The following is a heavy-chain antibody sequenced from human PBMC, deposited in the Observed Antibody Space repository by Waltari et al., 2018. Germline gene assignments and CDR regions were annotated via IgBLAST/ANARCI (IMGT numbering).Heavy chain of an antibody. Sequence: EAQLVQSGGGLVQPGGSLTLACAASGFTISRFWMTWIRQAPGQGLSWVAHIGPDGSDKYYVDSVKGRFTISRDNAENSLLLQMSSLRVEDTALYYCVGWNDPINSWGQGTLVAVSS. J-gene: IGHJ4*02. V-gene: IGHV3-7*01. CDR1: GFTISRFW. CDR3: VGWNDPINS. CDR2: IGPDGSDK. D-gene: IGHD1-1*01.